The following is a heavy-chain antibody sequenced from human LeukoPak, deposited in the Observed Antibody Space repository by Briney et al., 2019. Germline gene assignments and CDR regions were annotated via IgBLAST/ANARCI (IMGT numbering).Heavy chain of an antibody. CDR2: ISTNSDIR. CDR3: ARDWDAMNNCFDP. V-gene: IGHV1-18*01. D-gene: IGHD1-26*01. Sequence: GASLKVSCKASGYTFTNYGISWVRQAPGQGLEWMGWISTNSDIRTYAQTLQGRFTMTTDTATTTAYMELNNLTFDDTAVYYCARDWDAMNNCFDPWGQGTPVTVSS. J-gene: IGHJ5*02. CDR1: GYTFTNYG.